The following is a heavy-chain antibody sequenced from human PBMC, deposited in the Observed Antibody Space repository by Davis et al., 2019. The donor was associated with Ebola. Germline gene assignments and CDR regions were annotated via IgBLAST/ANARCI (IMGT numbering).Heavy chain of an antibody. CDR2: INSDGSST. D-gene: IGHD6-6*01. J-gene: IGHJ4*02. V-gene: IGHV3-74*01. Sequence: GESLKISCAASGFTFSTYWMHWVRQAPGKGLVWVSRINSDGSSTTYADSVKGRFTISRDNAKNTLYLQMNSLRAEDTAVYYCARGGDYSSSSYFNWGQGTLVAVSS. CDR1: GFTFSTYW. CDR3: ARGGDYSSSSYFN.